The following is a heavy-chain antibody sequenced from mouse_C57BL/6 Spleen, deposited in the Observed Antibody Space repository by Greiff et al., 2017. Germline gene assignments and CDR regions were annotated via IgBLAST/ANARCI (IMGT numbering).Heavy chain of an antibody. CDR3: ARRGLGQGYFDY. CDR2: INPYNGGT. J-gene: IGHJ2*01. V-gene: IGHV1-19*01. Sequence: EVQLQQSGPVLVKPGASVKMSCKASGYTFTDYYMNWVKQSHGKSLEWIGVINPYNGGTSYNQKFKGKATLTVDKSSSTAYMELNSLTSEDSAVYYCARRGLGQGYFDYWGQGTTLTVSS. D-gene: IGHD4-1*01. CDR1: GYTFTDYY.